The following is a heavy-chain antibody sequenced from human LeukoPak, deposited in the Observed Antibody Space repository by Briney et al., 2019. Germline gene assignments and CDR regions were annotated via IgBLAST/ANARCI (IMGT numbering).Heavy chain of an antibody. CDR2: IYYSGST. V-gene: IGHV4-39*07. CDR1: GGSISSSSYY. CDR3: ASRGYSYGYGQFDY. Sequence: SATLSLTCPVSGGSISSSSYYWGWIRQPPGKGLEWIGSIYYSGSTYYNPSLKSRVAISVDTSKNQFSLKLSSVTAADTAVYYCASRGYSYGYGQFDYWGQGTLVTVSS. D-gene: IGHD5-18*01. J-gene: IGHJ4*02.